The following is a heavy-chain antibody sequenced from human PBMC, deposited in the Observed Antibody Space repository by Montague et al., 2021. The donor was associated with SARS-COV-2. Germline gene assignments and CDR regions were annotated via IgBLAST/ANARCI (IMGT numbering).Heavy chain of an antibody. CDR3: ARGSQVGSWPPTDSGMDV. CDR1: GDSVSSNSAA. J-gene: IGHJ6*02. Sequence: CAISGDSVSSNSAAWKWIRQSPSRGLEWLGRTYYRSKWHNDYAESVKSRITINPDTSKNQISLQLNSVTPEDTAVYYCARGSQVGSWPPTDSGMDVWGQGTKVTVSS. V-gene: IGHV6-1*01. CDR2: TYYRSKWHN. D-gene: IGHD6-13*01.